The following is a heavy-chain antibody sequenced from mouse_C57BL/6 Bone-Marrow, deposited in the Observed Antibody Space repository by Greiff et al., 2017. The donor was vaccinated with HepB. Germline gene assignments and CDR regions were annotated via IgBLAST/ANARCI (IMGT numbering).Heavy chain of an antibody. J-gene: IGHJ3*01. CDR2: IYPRSGNT. CDR3: GGDYYGRFAY. CDR1: GYTFTSYG. D-gene: IGHD1-1*01. V-gene: IGHV1-81*01. Sequence: VQLQQSGAELARPGASVKLSCKASGYTFTSYGISWVKQRTGQGLEWIGEIYPRSGNTYYNEKFKGKATLTADKSSSTAYMELRSLTSEDSAVYFCGGDYYGRFAYWGQGTLVTVSA.